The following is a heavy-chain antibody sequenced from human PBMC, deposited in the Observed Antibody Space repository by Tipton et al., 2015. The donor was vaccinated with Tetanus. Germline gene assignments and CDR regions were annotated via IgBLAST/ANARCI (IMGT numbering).Heavy chain of an antibody. Sequence: SLRLSCAASGFTFSSYTMSWVRQAPGRGLEWLAMLSDDGRHGSSAESVKGRFTISRDNSMSILYLQMENLRSEDTAVYYCARVKGGTREYYAIKYWGQGTLVTVSS. CDR1: GFTFSSYT. J-gene: IGHJ4*02. CDR3: ARVKGGTREYYAIKY. V-gene: IGHV3-30*04. D-gene: IGHD3-3*01. CDR2: LSDDGRHG.